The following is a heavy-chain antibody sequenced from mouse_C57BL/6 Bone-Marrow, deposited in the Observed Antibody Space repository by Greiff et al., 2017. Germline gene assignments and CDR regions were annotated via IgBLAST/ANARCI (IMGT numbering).Heavy chain of an antibody. Sequence: QVQLQQPGAELVMPGASVKLSCKASGYTFTSYWMHWVKQRPGQGLEWIGEIDPSDSYTNYNQKFKGKSTLTVDKSSSTAYMQLSSLTSEDSAVYYCAREWDYAMDYWGQGTSVTVSS. CDR2: IDPSDSYT. D-gene: IGHD1-3*01. J-gene: IGHJ4*01. CDR3: AREWDYAMDY. V-gene: IGHV1-69*01. CDR1: GYTFTSYW.